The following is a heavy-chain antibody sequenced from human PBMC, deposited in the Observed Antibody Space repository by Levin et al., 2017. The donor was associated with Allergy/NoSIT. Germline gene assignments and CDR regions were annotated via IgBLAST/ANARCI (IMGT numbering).Heavy chain of an antibody. D-gene: IGHD2-15*01. J-gene: IGHJ4*02. CDR2: ISSNGGST. V-gene: IGHV3-64D*06. CDR1: GFTFSSYA. CDR3: VKDRPPYCSGGSCPLLD. Sequence: GGSLRLSCSASGFTFSSYAMHWVRQAPGKGLEYVSAISSNGGSTYYADSVKGRFTISRDNSKNTLYLQMSSLRAEDTAVYYCVKDRPPYCSGGSCPLLDWGQGTLVTVSS.